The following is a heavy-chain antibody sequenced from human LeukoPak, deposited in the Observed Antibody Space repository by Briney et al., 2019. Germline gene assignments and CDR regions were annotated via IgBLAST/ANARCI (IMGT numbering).Heavy chain of an antibody. D-gene: IGHD6-13*01. CDR1: GFTFSSYS. CDR3: ARALSSSWYL. CDR2: INSSSSYT. V-gene: IGHV3-21*01. J-gene: IGHJ4*02. Sequence: PGGSLRLSCAASGFTFSSYSMNWVRQAPGKALEWVSSINSSSSYTYYADSVKGRFTISRDNAKNSLYLQMNSLRAEDTAVYYCARALSSSWYLWGQGTLVTVSS.